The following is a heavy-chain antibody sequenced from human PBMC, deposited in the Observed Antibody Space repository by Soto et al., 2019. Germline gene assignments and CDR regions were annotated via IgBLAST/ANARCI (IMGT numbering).Heavy chain of an antibody. J-gene: IGHJ4*02. D-gene: IGHD5-12*01. CDR2: ISYDGSNK. Sequence: PGGSLRLSCAASGFTFSSYGMHWVRQAPGKGLEWVAVISYDGSNKYYADSVKGRFTISRGNSKSTLFLQMNSLRAEDTAVYYCAKGGWLDDYGAQGTQVTSPQ. CDR3: AKGGWLDDY. CDR1: GFTFSSYG. V-gene: IGHV3-30*18.